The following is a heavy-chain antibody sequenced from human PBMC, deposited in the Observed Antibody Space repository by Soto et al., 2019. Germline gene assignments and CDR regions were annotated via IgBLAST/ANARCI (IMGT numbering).Heavy chain of an antibody. V-gene: IGHV1-2*04. CDR3: ARAGVGATRYYGMDV. Sequence: ASVKVSCKASGYTFTGYYMHWVRQAPGQGLEWMGWINPNSGGTNYAQKFQGWVTMTRDTSVSTAYMELSRLRSDDTVVYYCARAGVGATRYYGMDVWGQGTTVTVSS. J-gene: IGHJ6*02. D-gene: IGHD1-26*01. CDR1: GYTFTGYY. CDR2: INPNSGGT.